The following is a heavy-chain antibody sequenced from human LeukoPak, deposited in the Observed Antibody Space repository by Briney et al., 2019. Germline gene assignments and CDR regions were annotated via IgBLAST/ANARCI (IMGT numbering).Heavy chain of an antibody. CDR2: IYTSGST. D-gene: IGHD6-13*01. V-gene: IGHV4-61*02. CDR1: GGSISSGSYY. Sequence: SETLSLTCTVSGGSISSGSYYWSWIRQPAGKGLEWIGRIYTSGSTNYNPSLKSRVTISVDTSKNQFSLKLSSVTAADTAVYYCARERVAAELDFDYWGQGTLVTVSS. J-gene: IGHJ4*02. CDR3: ARERVAAELDFDY.